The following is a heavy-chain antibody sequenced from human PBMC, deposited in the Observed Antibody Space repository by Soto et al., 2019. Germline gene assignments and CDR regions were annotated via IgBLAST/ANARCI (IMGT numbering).Heavy chain of an antibody. V-gene: IGHV3-23*01. CDR1: GFTFSSYA. CDR3: AKGTAVAAPIYFDY. CDR2: LSGSGGTS. J-gene: IGHJ4*02. D-gene: IGHD6-19*01. Sequence: EVQLLESGGGLVQPGGSLRLSCAASGFTFSSYAMSWVRQAPGKGLEWVSALSGSGGTSYYADSVKGRFTISRDTSRNTMWLQLNSLRAEDTALYYCAKGTAVAAPIYFDYWGQGPLVTVSS.